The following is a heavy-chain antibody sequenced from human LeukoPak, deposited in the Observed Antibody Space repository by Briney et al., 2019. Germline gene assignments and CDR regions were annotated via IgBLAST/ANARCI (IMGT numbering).Heavy chain of an antibody. D-gene: IGHD5-18*01. V-gene: IGHV3-30*02. CDR1: GFTVSTNY. Sequence: GGSLRLSCAASGFTVSTNYMSWVRQAPGKGLEWVAFIRYDGSNKYYADSVKGRFTISRDNSKNTLYLQMNSLRAEDTAVYYCAKDQGTAMVYYYYYGMDVWGQGTTVTVSS. CDR2: IRYDGSNK. J-gene: IGHJ6*02. CDR3: AKDQGTAMVYYYYYGMDV.